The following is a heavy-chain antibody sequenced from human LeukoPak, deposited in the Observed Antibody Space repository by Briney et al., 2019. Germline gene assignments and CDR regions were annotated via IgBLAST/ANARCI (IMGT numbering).Heavy chain of an antibody. CDR3: ARGRDQRYGDYVFQY. J-gene: IGHJ1*01. CDR1: GGSFSGYY. CDR2: IYYSGST. V-gene: IGHV4-59*01. D-gene: IGHD4-17*01. Sequence: PSETLSLTCAVYGGSFSGYYWSWIRQPPGKGLEWIGYIYYSGSTNYNPSLKSRVTISVDTSKNQFSLKLSSVTAADTAVYYCARGRDQRYGDYVFQYWGQGTLVTVSS.